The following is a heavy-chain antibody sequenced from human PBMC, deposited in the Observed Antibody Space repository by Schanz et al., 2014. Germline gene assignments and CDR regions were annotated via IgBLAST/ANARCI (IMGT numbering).Heavy chain of an antibody. CDR1: GYTYIAYD. CDR3: ARDKGVGILGWYFDL. V-gene: IGHV1-2*06. J-gene: IGHJ2*01. Sequence: QVQLVQSGSELKKPGASVRVSCKASGYTYIAYDMHWVRQAPGQGLEWMGRIGPDSGSTTYAQKFQGRVTMTRDTSISTAYMALSRLRSDDTAVYYCARDKGVGILGWYFDLWGRGTLITVSS. CDR2: IGPDSGST. D-gene: IGHD2-21*01.